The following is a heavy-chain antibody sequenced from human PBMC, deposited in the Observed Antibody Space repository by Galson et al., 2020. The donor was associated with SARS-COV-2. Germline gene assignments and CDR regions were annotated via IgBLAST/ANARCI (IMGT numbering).Heavy chain of an antibody. CDR1: GITFSSFA. Sequence: GESLKNSCAASGITFSSFAMSWVRQAPGKGLEWGSSNKTLGNTYHADFVKGRFTISRDDSKNTLYLEIDSLRAEDTAVYYCAKGGPLITFTHWGQGTLVTVSS. D-gene: IGHD3-16*01. CDR2: NKTLGNT. V-gene: IGHV3-23*01. CDR3: AKGGPLITFTH. J-gene: IGHJ4*02.